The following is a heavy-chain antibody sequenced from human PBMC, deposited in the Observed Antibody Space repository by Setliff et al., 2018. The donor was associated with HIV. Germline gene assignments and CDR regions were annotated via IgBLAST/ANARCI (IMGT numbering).Heavy chain of an antibody. V-gene: IGHV1-8*01. CDR2: MSPKNNGS. Sequence: GASVKVSCKASGYTFSTYDFNWVRQAAGQGLEWMGWMSPKNNGSGFAQKFQARLTMTWNTSTNTAYMELRSLTSDDTAVYYCAREHHIAATDTRLANYFDYWGQGTLVTVSS. J-gene: IGHJ4*02. CDR1: GYTFSTYD. CDR3: AREHHIAATDTRLANYFDY. D-gene: IGHD6-13*01.